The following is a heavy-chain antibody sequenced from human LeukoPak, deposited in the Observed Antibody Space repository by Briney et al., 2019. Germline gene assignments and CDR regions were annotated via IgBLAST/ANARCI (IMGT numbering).Heavy chain of an antibody. V-gene: IGHV3-53*01. CDR1: GFTVSSNY. CDR2: IYSGGST. J-gene: IGHJ3*02. CDR3: ASSTPGAFDI. Sequence: GGSLRLSCAASGFTVSSNYMSWVRQAPGKGLEWVSVIYSGGSTYYADSVKGRFTISRGNSKNTLYLQMNSLRAEDTAVYYCASSTPGAFDIWGQGTMVTVSS.